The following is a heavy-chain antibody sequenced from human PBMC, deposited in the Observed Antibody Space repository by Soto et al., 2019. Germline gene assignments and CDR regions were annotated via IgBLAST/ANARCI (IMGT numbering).Heavy chain of an antibody. V-gene: IGHV4-59*01. Sequence: ESLSLTCTVPVGSSSGFYWSWIRQPPGKGLEWIGYIYYSGITNYNPSLKSRVTISVDTSKNQFSLNLRSMSAADTAVYYCARVGGLAARTFDYWGPGTRVTV. CDR1: VGSSSGFY. J-gene: IGHJ4*02. CDR3: ARVGGLAARTFDY. D-gene: IGHD6-6*01. CDR2: IYYSGIT.